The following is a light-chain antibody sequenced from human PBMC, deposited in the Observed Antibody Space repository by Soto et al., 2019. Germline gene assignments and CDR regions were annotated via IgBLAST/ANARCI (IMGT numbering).Light chain of an antibody. CDR1: QGITSY. Sequence: IQVTQSPSSLSASVGDRVTITCRASQGITSYLAWYQQKPGNAPKLLIYAASALQTGVSSRFSGSGYGTDFALTISNLQPEDFATYFCQQLYSYPLTFGGGTTVEF. J-gene: IGKJ4*01. CDR3: QQLYSYPLT. V-gene: IGKV1-9*01. CDR2: AAS.